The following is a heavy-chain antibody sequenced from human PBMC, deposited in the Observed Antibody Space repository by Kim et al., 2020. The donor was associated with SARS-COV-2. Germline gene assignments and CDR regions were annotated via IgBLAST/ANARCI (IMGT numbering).Heavy chain of an antibody. CDR3: ARLGPVTANYYYGMDV. V-gene: IGHV3-53*01. Sequence: DSGRGRFTISRDNSRNTVYLKMNSLRAEDTAVYYCARLGPVTANYYYGMDVWGQGTTVTVSS. J-gene: IGHJ6*02. D-gene: IGHD2-21*02.